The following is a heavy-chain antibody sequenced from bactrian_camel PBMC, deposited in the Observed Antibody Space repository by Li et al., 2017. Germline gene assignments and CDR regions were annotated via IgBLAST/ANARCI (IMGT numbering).Heavy chain of an antibody. CDR1: GFSYSPN. V-gene: IGHV3S53*01. J-gene: IGHJ6*01. Sequence: HVQLVESGGASVQTGGSLTLSCVASGFSYSPNMAWFRQAPGKEREAIASINSETLTNYSDSVKGRFTISRDNARSTLYLQMNSLEPNDTAMYYSASRAYTRTCSLSDGLFTAWGQGTQVTVS. CDR3: ASRAYTRTCSLSDGLFTA. D-gene: IGHD3*01. CDR2: INSETLT.